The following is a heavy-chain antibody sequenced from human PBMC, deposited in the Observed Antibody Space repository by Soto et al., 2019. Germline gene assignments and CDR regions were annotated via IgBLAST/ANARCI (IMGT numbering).Heavy chain of an antibody. D-gene: IGHD6-6*01. V-gene: IGHV3-48*02. Sequence: EVQLVESGGGLVQSGGSLRLSCAASGFTFSSYTMNWVRQAPGKGLEWISYISSSSTTMYYADSVKGRFTISRDNAKNSLDLQMNSLRHEHTARYYCARDLDVSIARGLHGMDVWGQGTTVTVSS. CDR2: ISSSSTTM. CDR1: GFTFSSYT. J-gene: IGHJ6*02. CDR3: ARDLDVSIARGLHGMDV.